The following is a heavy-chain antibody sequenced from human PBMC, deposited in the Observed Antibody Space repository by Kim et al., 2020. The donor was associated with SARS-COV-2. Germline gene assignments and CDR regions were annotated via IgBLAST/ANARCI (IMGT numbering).Heavy chain of an antibody. CDR3: AKLTRHYNILTGYSPAYFDY. J-gene: IGHJ4*02. V-gene: IGHV3-53*01. D-gene: IGHD3-9*01. Sequence: RFTISRDNSKHTLYLQMNSLRAEDTAVYYCAKLTRHYNILTGYSPAYFDYWGQGTLVTVSS.